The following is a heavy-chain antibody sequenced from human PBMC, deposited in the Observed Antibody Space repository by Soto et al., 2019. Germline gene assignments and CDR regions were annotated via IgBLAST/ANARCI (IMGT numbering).Heavy chain of an antibody. D-gene: IGHD4-17*01. Sequence: ASVKVSCKASGYTFTSYDINWVRQATGQGLEWMGWMNPNSGTAGYAQKFQGRVTITADESTSTAYMELSSLRSEDTAVYYCARDPGTTVNYFDYWGQGTLVTVSS. J-gene: IGHJ4*02. CDR3: ARDPGTTVNYFDY. CDR2: MNPNSGTA. V-gene: IGHV1-8*01. CDR1: GYTFTSYD.